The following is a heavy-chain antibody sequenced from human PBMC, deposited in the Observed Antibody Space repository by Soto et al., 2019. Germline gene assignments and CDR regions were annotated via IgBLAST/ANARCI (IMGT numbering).Heavy chain of an antibody. CDR2: IYYSGST. V-gene: IGHV4-31*03. CDR3: ARDRGYDILTGYSGIDY. Sequence: SETLSLTCTFSGGSISSGGYYWSWIRQHPGKGLEWIGYIYYSGSTYYNPSLKSRVTISVDTSKNQFSLKLSSVTAADTAVYYCARDRGYDILTGYSGIDYWGQGTLVTVSS. D-gene: IGHD3-9*01. J-gene: IGHJ4*02. CDR1: GGSISSGGYY.